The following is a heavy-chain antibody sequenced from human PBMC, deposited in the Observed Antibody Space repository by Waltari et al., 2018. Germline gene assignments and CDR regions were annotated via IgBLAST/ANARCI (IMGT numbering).Heavy chain of an antibody. CDR3: ARRDTTCGGTCFHHSDY. J-gene: IGHJ4*02. CDR1: GGPIRSSSYY. D-gene: IGHD2-15*01. CDR2: LYYSGST. Sequence: QLQLQESGPGLVKPSETLSLTCTVPGGPIRSSSYYWGRIRQPPGKGLEGIGSLYYSGSTYYNPSLKSRVTISVDTSKNQFSLKLSSVTAADTAVYYCARRDTTCGGTCFHHSDYWGQGTQVTVSS. V-gene: IGHV4-39*01.